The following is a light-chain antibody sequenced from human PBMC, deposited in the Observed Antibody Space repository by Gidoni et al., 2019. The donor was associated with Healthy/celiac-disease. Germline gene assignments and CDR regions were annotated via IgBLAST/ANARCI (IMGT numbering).Light chain of an antibody. J-gene: IGLJ3*02. CDR2: SNN. CDR3: AAWDDSLNGLWV. V-gene: IGLV1-44*01. Sequence: QSVLTTPPSASGTPGQRVTSSCSGSSSNIGSNTVNWYQQLPGTAPKLLIYSNNQRPSGVPDRFSGSKSGTSASLAISGLQSEDEADYYCAAWDDSLNGLWVFGGGTKLTVL. CDR1: SSNIGSNT.